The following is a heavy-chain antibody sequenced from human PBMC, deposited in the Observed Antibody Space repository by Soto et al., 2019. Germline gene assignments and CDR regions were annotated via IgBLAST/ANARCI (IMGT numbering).Heavy chain of an antibody. CDR3: ARDRGEMSFIDY. CDR1: GGSISSYY. J-gene: IGHJ4*02. Sequence: SETLSLTCTVSGGSISSYYWSWIRQPPGKGLEWIGYIYYSGSTNYNPSLKSRVTISVDTSKNQFSLKLSSVTAADTAVYYCARDRGEMSFIDYWGQGTLVTVSS. CDR2: IYYSGST. D-gene: IGHD3-10*01. V-gene: IGHV4-59*01.